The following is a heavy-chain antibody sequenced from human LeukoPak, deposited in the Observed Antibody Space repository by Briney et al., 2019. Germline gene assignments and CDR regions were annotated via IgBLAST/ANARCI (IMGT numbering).Heavy chain of an antibody. CDR3: ARNAGKYYRYFQH. D-gene: IGHD2/OR15-2a*01. CDR1: GDSMNEYY. V-gene: IGHV4-59*01. CDR2: VYYSGST. Sequence: PSETLSLTCTVSGDSMNEYYWSWVRQPPGQGLEWIGYVYYSGSTTYNPSLKSRVNITIDTSKYQFSLTLTSVTAADTAMYYCARNAGKYYRYFQHWGQGTVVSVSS. J-gene: IGHJ1*01.